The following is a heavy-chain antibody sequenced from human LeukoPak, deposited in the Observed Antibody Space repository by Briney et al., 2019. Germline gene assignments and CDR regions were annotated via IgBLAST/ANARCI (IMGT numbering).Heavy chain of an antibody. CDR1: GFTFSTYG. J-gene: IGHJ4*02. CDR2: IKQDGSEK. V-gene: IGHV3-7*01. Sequence: PGGSLRLSCAASGFTFSTYGMHWVRQAPGKGLEWVAHIKQDGSEKYYVDSVKGRFTISRDNAKKSLYLQMNSLRAEDTAVYYCARGVCSGGSCYSDWGQGTLVTVSS. D-gene: IGHD2-15*01. CDR3: ARGVCSGGSCYSD.